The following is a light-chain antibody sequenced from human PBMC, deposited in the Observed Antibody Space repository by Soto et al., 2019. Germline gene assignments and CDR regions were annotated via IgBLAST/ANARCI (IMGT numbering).Light chain of an antibody. J-gene: IGKJ1*01. CDR3: QHYVYPQWT. CDR1: QTGSNSY. Sequence: IVLTQAPVTLSLSPGERATLSCRASQTGSNSYLAWYQQKSGQAPRLLIYGVSTRATGTPDRFSGSGSGTEFTLTIRRLEPEDFAVYFCQHYVYPQWTFGPGTKVDI. CDR2: GVS. V-gene: IGKV3-20*01.